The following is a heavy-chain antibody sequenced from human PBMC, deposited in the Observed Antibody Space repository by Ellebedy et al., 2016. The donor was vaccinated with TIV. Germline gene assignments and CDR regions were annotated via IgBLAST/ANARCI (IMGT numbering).Heavy chain of an antibody. V-gene: IGHV1-2*02. CDR3: ARGGLREYGRDY. D-gene: IGHD5-12*01. CDR1: GYTFTGYY. J-gene: IGHJ4*02. CDR2: INPNSGGT. Sequence: ASVKVSXXASGYTFTGYYMHWVRQAPGQGLEWMGWINPNSGGTNYAQKFQGRVTMTRDTSISTAYMELSRLRSDDTAVYYCARGGLREYGRDYWGQGTLVTVSS.